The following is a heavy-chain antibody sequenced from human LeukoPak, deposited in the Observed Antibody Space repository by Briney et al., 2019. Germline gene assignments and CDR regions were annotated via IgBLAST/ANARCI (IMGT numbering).Heavy chain of an antibody. CDR3: AKVVIPRQDAFDI. J-gene: IGHJ3*02. CDR1: GFTFSSYG. V-gene: IGHV3-30*02. Sequence: GGSLRLSCAASGFTFSSYGMHWVRQAPGKGLEWEAFIRYDGSNKYYADSVKGRFTISRDNSKNTLYLQMNSLRAEDTAVYYCAKVVIPRQDAFDIWGQGTMVTVSS. CDR2: IRYDGSNK.